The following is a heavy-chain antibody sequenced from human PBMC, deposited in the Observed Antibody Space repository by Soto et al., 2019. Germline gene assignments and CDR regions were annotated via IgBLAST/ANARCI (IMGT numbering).Heavy chain of an antibody. D-gene: IGHD3-10*01. V-gene: IGHV4-4*07. J-gene: IGHJ5*02. Sequence: SETLSLTCTVSGGSISSCYWSWIRQPAGKGLEWIGRIYTSGSTKYNPSLKSRVTMSVDTSKNQFSLKLSSVTAADTAVYYCAKTYYYGSGDDAGHNWFDPWGQGTLVTVSS. CDR3: AKTYYYGSGDDAGHNWFDP. CDR1: GGSISSCY. CDR2: IYTSGST.